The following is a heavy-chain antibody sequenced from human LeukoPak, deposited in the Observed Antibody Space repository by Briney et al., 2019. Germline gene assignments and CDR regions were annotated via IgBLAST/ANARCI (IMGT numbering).Heavy chain of an antibody. V-gene: IGHV4-4*02. D-gene: IGHD6-19*01. CDR3: ASIQWLVPGAFFDY. Sequence: PSETLSLTCTVSGGSISSSNWWSWVRQPPGKGLEWIGEIYHSGSTNYNPSLKSRVTISVDKSKNQFSLKLSSVTAADTAVYYCASIQWLVPGAFFDYWGQGTLVTVSS. CDR1: GGSISSSNW. J-gene: IGHJ4*02. CDR2: IYHSGST.